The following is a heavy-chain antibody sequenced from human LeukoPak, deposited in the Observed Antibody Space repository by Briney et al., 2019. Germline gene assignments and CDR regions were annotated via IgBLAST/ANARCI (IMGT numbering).Heavy chain of an antibody. CDR2: IKQDGSEK. CDR1: GFTFSSYW. CDR3: ASVSRGRSGWDH. D-gene: IGHD6-19*01. J-gene: IGHJ4*02. Sequence: GGSLRLSCAASGFTFSSYWMTWVRQGPGKGLEWVANIKQDGSEKQYVNAVKGRFTISRDNAKNSLYLQMNNLRAEDTAVYYCASVSRGRSGWDHWGQGTLVTVSS. V-gene: IGHV3-7*01.